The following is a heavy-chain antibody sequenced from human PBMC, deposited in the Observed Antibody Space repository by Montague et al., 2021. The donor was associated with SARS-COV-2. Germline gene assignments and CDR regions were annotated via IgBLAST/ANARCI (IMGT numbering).Heavy chain of an antibody. J-gene: IGHJ4*02. Sequence: SETLSLTCTVYGGSFGTSSHFWGWIRQPPGKGLEWIGIIYSSGTTSSIPYLKSRLTISSDTSKNQFSLRLAAVTAADTAVYYCPRFRGAGDVLDYWGQGNPVTGSS. CDR3: PRFRGAGDVLDY. D-gene: IGHD7-27*01. CDR1: GGSFGTSSHF. V-gene: IGHV4-39*07. CDR2: IYSSGTT.